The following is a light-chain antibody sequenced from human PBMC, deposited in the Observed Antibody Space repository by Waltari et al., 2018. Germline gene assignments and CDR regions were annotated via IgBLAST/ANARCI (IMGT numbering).Light chain of an antibody. V-gene: IGLV2-14*03. CDR1: SSDVGGYDF. J-gene: IGLJ2*01. CDR2: DVY. Sequence: QSALTQPASVSGSPGQSITISCTGTSSDVGGYDFVLWYHQYPGKAPKLVIYDVYYRPSGVSHRFSASKSGNTASLTISGLQTEDEADYYCSSYTSISTSVVFGGGTKLTVL. CDR3: SSYTSISTSVV.